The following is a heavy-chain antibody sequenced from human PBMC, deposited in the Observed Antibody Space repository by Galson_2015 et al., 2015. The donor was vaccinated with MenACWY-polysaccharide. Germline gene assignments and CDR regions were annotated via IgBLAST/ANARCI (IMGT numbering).Heavy chain of an antibody. CDR3: ARDAWFGDLKYFFDY. CDR1: GFTFSNYW. V-gene: IGHV3-7*01. J-gene: IGHJ4*02. D-gene: IGHD3-10*01. CDR2: IKQDGSQK. Sequence: SLRLSCAASGFTFSNYWMSWVRQAPGKGLEWVANIKQDGSQKYYVDSVKGRFSISRDNAKHSLYLQMNSLRDEDTAVYYCARDAWFGDLKYFFDYWGQGTLVTVSS.